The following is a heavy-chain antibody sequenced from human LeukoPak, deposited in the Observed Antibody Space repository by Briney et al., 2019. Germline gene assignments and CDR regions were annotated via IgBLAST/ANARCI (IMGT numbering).Heavy chain of an antibody. D-gene: IGHD1-26*01. CDR2: ISSSSSSI. CDR1: GFTFSSYR. CDR3: ASSSPYSGSYWAPGD. Sequence: PGGSLRLSCAASGFTFSSYRMNWVRQAPGKGLEWVSYISSSSSSIYYADSVKGRFTISRDNAKNSLYLQMNSLRAEYTAVYYCASSSPYSGSYWAPGDWGQGTLVTVSS. J-gene: IGHJ4*02. V-gene: IGHV3-48*04.